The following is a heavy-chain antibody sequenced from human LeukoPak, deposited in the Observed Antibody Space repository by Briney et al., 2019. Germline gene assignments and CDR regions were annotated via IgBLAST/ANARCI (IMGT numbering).Heavy chain of an antibody. CDR2: MYYSGST. V-gene: IGHV4-39*01. D-gene: IGHD3-22*01. J-gene: IGHJ4*02. CDR1: VGSLSNSGYY. Sequence: SETLSLTRTVSVGSLSNSGYYWGWIRHPPGKGLEWIGNMYYSGSTYYNPSLKSRVNISVDTSKNQSSLKLGSVTAADTAVYYCAKTYYYDPFDFWGQGTLVSVSS. CDR3: AKTYYYDPFDF.